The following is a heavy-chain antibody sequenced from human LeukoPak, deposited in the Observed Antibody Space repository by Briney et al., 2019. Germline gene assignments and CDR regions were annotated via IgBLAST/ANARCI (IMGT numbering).Heavy chain of an antibody. CDR1: GGTFSSYA. Sequence: GASVKVSCKASGGTFSSYAISWVRQAPGQGLEWMGRIIPILGIANYAQKFQGRVTITADKSTSTAYMELSSLRSEDTAVYYCARVSRVVVPAGHDAFDIWGQGTMVTVSS. CDR3: ARVSRVVVPAGHDAFDI. V-gene: IGHV1-69*04. CDR2: IIPILGIA. D-gene: IGHD2-2*01. J-gene: IGHJ3*02.